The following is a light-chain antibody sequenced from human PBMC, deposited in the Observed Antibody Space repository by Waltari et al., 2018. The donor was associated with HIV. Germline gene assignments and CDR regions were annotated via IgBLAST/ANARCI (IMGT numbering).Light chain of an antibody. V-gene: IGLV1-40*01. J-gene: IGLJ3*02. CDR3: QSYDSSLSGFWV. CDR2: GDS. CDR1: SSNIGAGYD. Sequence: HSVLTQPPSVSGAPGPRVTIPCTGNSSNIGAGYDVHLFQPLPGIAPTLLIYGDSNRPSGVPDRFSGSKSGTSASLAITGLQAEDEADYYCQSYDSSLSGFWVFGGGTKLTVL.